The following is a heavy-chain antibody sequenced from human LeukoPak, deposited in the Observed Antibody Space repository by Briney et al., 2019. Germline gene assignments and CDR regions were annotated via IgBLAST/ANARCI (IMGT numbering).Heavy chain of an antibody. CDR2: IYYSGST. J-gene: IGHJ4*02. V-gene: IGHV4-39*01. Sequence: PSETLSLTCTVSGGSISSSSYYWGWIRQPPGKGLEWIGSIYYSGSTYYNPSLKSRVTISVDTSKNQFSLKLSSVTAADTAMYYCARLSHYYDSSGSVYWGQGTLVTVSS. CDR3: ARLSHYYDSSGSVY. D-gene: IGHD3-22*01. CDR1: GGSISSSSYY.